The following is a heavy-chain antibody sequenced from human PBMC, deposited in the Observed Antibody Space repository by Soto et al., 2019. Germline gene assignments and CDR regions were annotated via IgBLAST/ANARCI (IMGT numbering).Heavy chain of an antibody. Sequence: QVQLKESGPGLVKPSETLSLTCSVSGGSVSGDKNYWSWIRQSPGKGLEWIGFISYSRATIYNPSLKSRLTISVDSSKNQFSLRLSSVTASDTALYYCATSPRFAFDFWGQGTTVIVSS. J-gene: IGHJ3*01. CDR3: ATSPRFAFDF. CDR1: GGSVSGDKNY. CDR2: ISYSRAT. V-gene: IGHV4-61*01. D-gene: IGHD3-16*01.